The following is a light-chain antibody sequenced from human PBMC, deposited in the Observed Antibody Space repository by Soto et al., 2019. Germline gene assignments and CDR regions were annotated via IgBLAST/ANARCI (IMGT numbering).Light chain of an antibody. CDR1: QSITIW. Sequence: DIQMTQSPSTLSASLGDRVTITCRASQSITIWLAWYQQKPGKAPKLLIYKASSLESGVPSRFSGSGSGTEFTLAISSLQPDDFATYYCQQYHSYSWTFGQGTKVEIK. CDR2: KAS. J-gene: IGKJ1*01. CDR3: QQYHSYSWT. V-gene: IGKV1-5*03.